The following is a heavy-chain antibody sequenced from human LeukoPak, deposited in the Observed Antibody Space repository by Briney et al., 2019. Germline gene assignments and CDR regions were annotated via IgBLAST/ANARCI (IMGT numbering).Heavy chain of an antibody. Sequence: ASVKVSCKAYGYTFTSYGISWVRQAPGQGLEWMGWISAYNGNTNYAQKLQGRVTMTTDTSTSTAYMELRSLRSDDTAVYYCARDKAAAGVDAFDIWGQGTMVTVSS. CDR1: GYTFTSYG. CDR3: ARDKAAAGVDAFDI. V-gene: IGHV1-18*01. CDR2: ISAYNGNT. D-gene: IGHD6-13*01. J-gene: IGHJ3*02.